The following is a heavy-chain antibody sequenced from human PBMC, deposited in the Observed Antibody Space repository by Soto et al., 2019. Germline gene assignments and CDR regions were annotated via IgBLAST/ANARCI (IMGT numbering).Heavy chain of an antibody. V-gene: IGHV3-23*01. D-gene: IGHD3-3*01. CDR2: ISGSGGST. CDR1: GFTFSSYA. Sequence: GGSLRLSCAASGFTFSSYAMSWVRQAPGKGLEWVSAISGSGGSTYYADSVKGRFTISRDNSKNTLYLQMNSLGAEDTAVYYCASPITIFGVVAPYYYYGMDVWGQGTTVTVSS. CDR3: ASPITIFGVVAPYYYYGMDV. J-gene: IGHJ6*02.